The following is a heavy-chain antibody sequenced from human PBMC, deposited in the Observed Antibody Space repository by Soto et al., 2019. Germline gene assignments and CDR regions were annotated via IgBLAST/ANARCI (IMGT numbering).Heavy chain of an antibody. CDR1: GGSFSGYY. CDR3: ARGSGWYIDYYYTMDV. V-gene: IGHV4-34*01. D-gene: IGHD6-19*01. J-gene: IGHJ6*02. Sequence: SETLSLTCAVYGGSFSGYYWSWIRQPPGKGLEWIGEINHRRSTNYNPSLKSRVTISVDTSKNQFSLKLSSVTAADTAVYYCARGSGWYIDYYYTMDVWGQGTTVTVSS. CDR2: INHRRST.